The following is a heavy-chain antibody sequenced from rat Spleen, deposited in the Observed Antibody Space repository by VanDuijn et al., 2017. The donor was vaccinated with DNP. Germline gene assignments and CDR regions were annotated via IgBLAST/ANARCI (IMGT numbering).Heavy chain of an antibody. CDR1: GFTFRSYW. Sequence: EVQLVETGGGLVQPGRSLKVSCVASGFTFRSYWMYWVRQAPKKGLHWVASISSEGSTTYYGDSVKGRFSISRENAKSTLYLQMNSLRSEDTATYYCASLNYGGYLIYWGQGVMVTVSS. D-gene: IGHD1-11*01. V-gene: IGHV5-22*01. CDR3: ASLNYGGYLIY. CDR2: ISSEGSTT. J-gene: IGHJ2*01.